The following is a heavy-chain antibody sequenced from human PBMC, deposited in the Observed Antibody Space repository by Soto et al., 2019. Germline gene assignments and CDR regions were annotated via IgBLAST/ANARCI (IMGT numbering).Heavy chain of an antibody. CDR2: INHSGST. Sequence: PSETLSLTCAGYGGSFSGYYWSWIRQPPGKGLEWIGEINHSGSTNYNPSLKSRVTISVDTSKNQFSLKLSSVTAADTAVYYCARDNYGSGSGLVGYYYYYYGMDVWGQGTTVTVSS. D-gene: IGHD3-10*01. V-gene: IGHV4-34*01. J-gene: IGHJ6*02. CDR3: ARDNYGSGSGLVGYYYYYYGMDV. CDR1: GGSFSGYY.